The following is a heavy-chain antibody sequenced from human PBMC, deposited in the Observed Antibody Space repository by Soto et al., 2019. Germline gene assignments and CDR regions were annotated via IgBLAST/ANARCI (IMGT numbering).Heavy chain of an antibody. D-gene: IGHD1-26*01. CDR2: INDEGNNA. CDR3: TRGPRVSSIGTGAY. CDR1: GFIFKMYY. Sequence: GGPLRLSCEASGFIFKMYYLHWVRQTPGKGPVWVARINDEGNNATYADSVKGRFTISRDNAKNTLYLQMDGLRVDDTGLYYCTRGPRVSSIGTGAYWGQGSLVTVSS. J-gene: IGHJ4*02. V-gene: IGHV3-74*01.